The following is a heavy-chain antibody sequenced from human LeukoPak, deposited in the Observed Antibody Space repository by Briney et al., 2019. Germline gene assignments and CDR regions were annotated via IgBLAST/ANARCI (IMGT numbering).Heavy chain of an antibody. CDR1: GFTFSSYA. CDR3: ARDRLNRLGIAVAGTFGMDV. D-gene: IGHD6-19*01. V-gene: IGHV3-64*01. J-gene: IGHJ6*02. Sequence: GESLRLSCAASGFTFSSYAMHWVSQAPGKGLGCVSAIGSNGGSTYYANSVKGRFTISRDNSKNTLYLQMGSLRAEDMAVYYCARDRLNRLGIAVAGTFGMDVWGQGTTVTVSS. CDR2: IGSNGGST.